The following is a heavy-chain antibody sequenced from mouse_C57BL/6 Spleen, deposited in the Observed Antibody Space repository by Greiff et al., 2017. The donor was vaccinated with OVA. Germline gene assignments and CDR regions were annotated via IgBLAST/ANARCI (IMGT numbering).Heavy chain of an antibody. D-gene: IGHD1-1*01. CDR3: AREDYGSRGPFAY. Sequence: EVQRVESGPGLVKPSQSLSLSCSVTGYSITSGYYWNWIRQFPGNKLEWMGYISYDGSNNYNPSLKNRISITRDTSKNQFFLKLNSVTTEDTATYYGAREDYGSRGPFAYWGQGTLVTVSA. CDR1: GYSITSGYY. V-gene: IGHV3-6*01. CDR2: ISYDGSN. J-gene: IGHJ3*01.